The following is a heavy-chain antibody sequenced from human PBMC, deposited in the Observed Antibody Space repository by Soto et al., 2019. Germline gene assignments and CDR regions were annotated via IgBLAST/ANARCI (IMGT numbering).Heavy chain of an antibody. J-gene: IGHJ4*02. CDR3: ASSYSSSWFFDY. Sequence: SETLSLTCTVSGGSISSYYWSWIRQPPGKGLEWIGYIYYSGSTNYNPSLKSRVTISVDTSKNQFSLKLSSVTAADTAVYYCASSYSSSWFFDYWGQGTLVTVSS. CDR2: IYYSGST. D-gene: IGHD6-13*01. CDR1: GGSISSYY. V-gene: IGHV4-59*01.